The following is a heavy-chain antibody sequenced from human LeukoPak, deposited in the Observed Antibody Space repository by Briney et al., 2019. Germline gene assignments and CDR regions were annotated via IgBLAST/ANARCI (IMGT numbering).Heavy chain of an antibody. CDR2: ISWNSGSI. CDR3: ARDLGYSGTLTYFDY. Sequence: GGSLRLSCAASGFTFDDYAMHWVRQAPGKGLEWVSGISWNSGSIGYADSVKGRFTISRDNAKNSLYLQMNSLRAEDTALYYCARDLGYSGTLTYFDYWGQGTLVTVSS. D-gene: IGHD5-12*01. J-gene: IGHJ4*02. V-gene: IGHV3-9*01. CDR1: GFTFDDYA.